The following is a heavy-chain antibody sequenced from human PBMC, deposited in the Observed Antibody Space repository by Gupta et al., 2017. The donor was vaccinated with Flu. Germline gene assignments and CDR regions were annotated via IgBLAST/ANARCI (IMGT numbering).Heavy chain of an antibody. CDR1: GFTFRSYE. CDR3: ASTSSSWFRRNWFDP. Sequence: EVQLVESGGGLVQPGGSLRLSCAASGFTFRSYEMNWVRQAPGKGLEWVSYISSSGSTIYYADSVKGRFTISRDNAKNSLYLQMNSLRAEDTAVYYCASTSSSWFRRNWFDPWGQGTLVTVSS. J-gene: IGHJ5*02. V-gene: IGHV3-48*03. D-gene: IGHD6-13*01. CDR2: ISSSGSTI.